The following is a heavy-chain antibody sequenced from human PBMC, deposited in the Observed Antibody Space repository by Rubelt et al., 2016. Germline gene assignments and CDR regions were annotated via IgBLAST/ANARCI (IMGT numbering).Heavy chain of an antibody. J-gene: IGHJ3*02. CDR3: ARDWYSGSYGPFDI. Sequence: RGLEWIGSIYHSGSTYYNPSLKSRVTISVDTSKNQFSLKLSSVTAADTAVYYCARDWYSGSYGPFDIWGQGTMVTVSS. D-gene: IGHD1-26*01. V-gene: IGHV4-38-2*02. CDR2: IYHSGST.